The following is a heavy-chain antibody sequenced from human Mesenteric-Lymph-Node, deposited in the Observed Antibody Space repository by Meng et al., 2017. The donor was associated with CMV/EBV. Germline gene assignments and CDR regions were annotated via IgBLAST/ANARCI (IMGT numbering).Heavy chain of an antibody. CDR3: ARSDWTFDY. V-gene: IGHV3-11*01. D-gene: IGHD2-21*02. CDR1: GFSFSDYY. J-gene: IGHJ4*02. CDR2: ISSSGSTI. Sequence: GESLKISCAASGFSFSDYYMSWIRQAPGKGLEWVSYISSSGSTIYYADSVKGRFTISRDNAKNSLYLQMNSLRAEDTAVYYCARSDWTFDYWGQGTLVTVSS.